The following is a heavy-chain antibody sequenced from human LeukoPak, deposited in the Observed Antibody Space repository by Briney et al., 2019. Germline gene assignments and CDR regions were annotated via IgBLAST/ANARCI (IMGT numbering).Heavy chain of an antibody. Sequence: SETLSLTCTVSGGSISSYYWSWIRQPPGKGLEWIGYIYYSGSTNYNPSLKSPVTISVDTSKNQFSLKLSSVTAADTAVYYCARDHGIVGATIGFDYWGQGTLVTVSS. CDR3: ARDHGIVGATIGFDY. D-gene: IGHD1-26*01. CDR2: IYYSGST. V-gene: IGHV4-59*01. J-gene: IGHJ4*02. CDR1: GGSISSYY.